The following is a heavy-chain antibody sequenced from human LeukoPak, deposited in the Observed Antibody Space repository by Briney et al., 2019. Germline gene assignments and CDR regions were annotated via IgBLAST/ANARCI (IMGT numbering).Heavy chain of an antibody. D-gene: IGHD1-14*01. CDR2: INSDESVI. Sequence: GGSLRLSCTVSGFTFRSHKMHWVRQAPGRGLAWVSGINSDESVITYADSVKGRFTISRDNAKNTLYLQMNSLRAEDAAVYYCARSPAGANYYLDVWGKGTTVTISS. CDR3: ARSPAGANYYLDV. CDR1: GFTFRSHK. V-gene: IGHV3-74*03. J-gene: IGHJ6*03.